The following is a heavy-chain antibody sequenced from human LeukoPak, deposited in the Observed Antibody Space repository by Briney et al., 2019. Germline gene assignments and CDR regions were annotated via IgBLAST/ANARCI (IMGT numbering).Heavy chain of an antibody. CDR1: GYTFTSYN. J-gene: IGHJ6*04. V-gene: IGHV3-48*03. CDR2: ISSSGSTI. D-gene: IGHD3-10*02. CDR3: VELGITMIGGV. Sequence: GASVKVSCKASGYTFTSYNMHWVRQAPGKGLEWVSYISSSGSTIYYADSVKGRFTISRDNAKNSLYLQMNSLRAEDTAVYYCVELGITMIGGVWGKGTTVTVSS.